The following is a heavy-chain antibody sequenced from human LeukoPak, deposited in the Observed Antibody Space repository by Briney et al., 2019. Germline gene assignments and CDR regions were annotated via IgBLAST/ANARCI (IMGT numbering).Heavy chain of an antibody. CDR3: ARGPRLWFGELSKYYFDY. V-gene: IGHV4-34*01. D-gene: IGHD3-10*01. CDR1: GGSFSGYY. CDR2: INHSGST. J-gene: IGHJ4*02. Sequence: SETLSLTCAVYGGSFSGYYWSWIRQPPGKGLEWIGEINHSGSTNYNPSLKSRVTISVGTSKNQFSLKLSSVTAADTAVYYCARGPRLWFGELSKYYFDYWGQGTLVTVSS.